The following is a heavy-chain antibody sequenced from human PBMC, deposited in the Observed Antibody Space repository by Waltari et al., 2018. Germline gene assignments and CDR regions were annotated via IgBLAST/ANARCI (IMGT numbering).Heavy chain of an antibody. V-gene: IGHV1-69*12. CDR3: ARARAGTFDYYYGMDV. CDR1: GGTFSSYA. Sequence: QVQLVQSGAEVKKPGSSVKVSCKASGGTFSSYAISWVRQAPGQGMDWLGGSISNFGTANDAQKYQGRVTIAADESTSTAYMELSSLRSEDTAVYYVARARAGTFDYYYGMDVWGQGTTVTVSS. D-gene: IGHD6-19*01. J-gene: IGHJ6*02. CDR2: SISNFGTA.